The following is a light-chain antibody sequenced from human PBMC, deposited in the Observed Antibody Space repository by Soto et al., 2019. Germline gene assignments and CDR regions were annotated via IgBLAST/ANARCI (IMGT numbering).Light chain of an antibody. Sequence: PGVRVTLSCRASPRLCNSSLTWCQQKPGQALRLLIYGASTRATSIPARFSGSGSGTDFTLTISSLQPEDFAVYYCQQDYNLYTFGQGTKLEIK. CDR2: GAS. J-gene: IGKJ2*01. CDR3: QQDYNLYT. V-gene: IGKV3D-7*01. CDR1: PRLCNSS.